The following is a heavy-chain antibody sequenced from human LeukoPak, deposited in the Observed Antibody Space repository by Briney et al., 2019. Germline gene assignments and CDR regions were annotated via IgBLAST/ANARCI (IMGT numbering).Heavy chain of an antibody. Sequence: SETLSLTCTVSGDSINSLDLWSWVRQPPGKGLEWIGEMYLSGTTHSNPSDKSRVTISIDKSKNQFFLNLSSVTAADTAVYYCAGLVGRYSSGLYYYYFDYWGQGTLVTVSS. CDR1: GDSINSLDL. CDR2: MYLSGTT. CDR3: AGLVGRYSSGLYYYYFDY. D-gene: IGHD3-22*01. J-gene: IGHJ4*02. V-gene: IGHV4-4*02.